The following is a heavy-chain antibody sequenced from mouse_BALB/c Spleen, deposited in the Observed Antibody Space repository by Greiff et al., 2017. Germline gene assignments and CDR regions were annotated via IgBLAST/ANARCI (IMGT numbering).Heavy chain of an antibody. J-gene: IGHJ3*01. D-gene: IGHD1-1*02. CDR3: ARSLWAY. CDR1: GFNIKDTF. Sequence: VHVKQSGTVLARPGASVKMSCTASGFNIKDTFMHWVKQRPEQGLEWIGRIDPANGNTKYDPKFQGKATITADTSSNTAYLQLSSLTSEDTAVYYCARSLWAYWGQGTLVTVSA. CDR2: IDPANGNT. V-gene: IGHV14-3*02.